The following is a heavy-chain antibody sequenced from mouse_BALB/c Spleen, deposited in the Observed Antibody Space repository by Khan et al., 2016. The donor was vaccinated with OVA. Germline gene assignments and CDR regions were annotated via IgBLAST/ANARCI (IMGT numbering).Heavy chain of an antibody. Sequence: QIQLVQSGPELKKPGETVKISCKASGYTFTNYGMNWVKQSPGKALKWMGWINTYTGEPTYADDFKGRFAFSLETSASTAYLQINNLKNEDTATYFCARPPYFPYTLAHWVQGTSFTVSS. V-gene: IGHV9-3-1*01. CDR2: INTYTGEP. J-gene: IGHJ4*01. D-gene: IGHD2-10*01. CDR3: ARPPYFPYTLAH. CDR1: GYTFTNYG.